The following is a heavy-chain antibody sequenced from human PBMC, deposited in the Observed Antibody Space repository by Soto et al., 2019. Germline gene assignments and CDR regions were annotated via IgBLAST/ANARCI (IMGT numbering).Heavy chain of an antibody. Sequence: PGESLKISCKGSGYSFTSYWISWVRQMPGKGLEWMGRIDPSDSYTNYSPSFQGHVTISADKSISTAYLQWSSLKASDTAMYYCARHRSSWNYFRIGGWFDPWGQGTLVTVSS. CDR1: GYSFTSYW. CDR3: ARHRSSWNYFRIGGWFDP. V-gene: IGHV5-10-1*01. J-gene: IGHJ5*02. D-gene: IGHD1-7*01. CDR2: IDPSDSYT.